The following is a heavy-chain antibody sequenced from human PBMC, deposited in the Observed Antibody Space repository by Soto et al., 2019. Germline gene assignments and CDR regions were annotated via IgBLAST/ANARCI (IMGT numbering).Heavy chain of an antibody. CDR2: VYYRGRS. V-gene: IGHV4-39*01. J-gene: IGHJ4*02. D-gene: IGHD2-8*01. CDR1: GGSVSNSNYY. Sequence: SETLSLTCTVSGGSVSNSNYYWGWIRQSPGKGLEWIGSVYYRGRSYSKSSVKSRVTISVDTSKNQFSLNLNSVTASDTAVYFCVRKRTSVLTQAYFDYWGPGALVTVSS. CDR3: VRKRTSVLTQAYFDY.